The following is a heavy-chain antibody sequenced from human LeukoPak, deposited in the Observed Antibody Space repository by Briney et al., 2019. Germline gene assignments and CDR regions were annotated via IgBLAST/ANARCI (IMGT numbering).Heavy chain of an antibody. D-gene: IGHD4-23*01. V-gene: IGHV1-8*02. CDR3: ARRLGLRWDLQAFDI. CDR1: RYTFISYD. Sequence: ASVKVSCKASRYTFISYDINWVRQATGQGLEWMGWMNPNSGNRGYAQKFQGRVTITRNTSISTAYMELSSLRSEDTAVYYCARRLGLRWDLQAFDIWGQGTIVTVSS. CDR2: MNPNSGNR. J-gene: IGHJ3*02.